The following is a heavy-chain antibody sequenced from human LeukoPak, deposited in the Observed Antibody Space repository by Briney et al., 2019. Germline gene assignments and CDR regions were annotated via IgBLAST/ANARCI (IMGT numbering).Heavy chain of an antibody. V-gene: IGHV4-59*01. CDR3: ARSSLTYYDFWKRRDYYYMDV. D-gene: IGHD3-3*01. CDR2: IYYSGST. J-gene: IGHJ6*03. CDR1: GGSISSYY. Sequence: SETLSLTCTVSGGSISSYYWSWIRQPPGKGLEWIGYIYYSGSTNYNPSLKSRVTISVDTSKNQFSLKLSSVTAADTAVYYCARSSLTYYDFWKRRDYYYMDVWGEGTTVTVSS.